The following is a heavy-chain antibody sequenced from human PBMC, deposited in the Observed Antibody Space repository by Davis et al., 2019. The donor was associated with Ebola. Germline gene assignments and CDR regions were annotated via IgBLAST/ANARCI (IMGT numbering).Heavy chain of an antibody. CDR1: GFTFSSYS. CDR3: ARGGIYSGSSKYSFDY. D-gene: IGHD1-26*01. CDR2: ISSSSSTI. V-gene: IGHV3-48*02. J-gene: IGHJ4*02. Sequence: GESLKISCAASGFTFSSYSMNWVRQAPGKGLEWVSYISSSSSTIYYADSVKGRFTISRDNAKNSLYLQMNSLRDEDTAVYYCARGGIYSGSSKYSFDYWGQGTLVTVSS.